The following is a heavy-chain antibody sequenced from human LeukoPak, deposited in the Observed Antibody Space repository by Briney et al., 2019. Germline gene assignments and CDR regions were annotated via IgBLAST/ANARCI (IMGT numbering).Heavy chain of an antibody. Sequence: PSETLSLTCTVSGGSISSSSYYWGWIRQPPGKGLEWIGSIYHSGSTNYNPSLKSRVTISVDKSKNQFSLKLSSVTAADTAVYYCARTQSDGSGSYSFDYWGQGTLVTVSS. D-gene: IGHD1-26*01. CDR1: GGSISSSSYY. CDR2: IYHSGST. CDR3: ARTQSDGSGSYSFDY. J-gene: IGHJ4*02. V-gene: IGHV4-39*07.